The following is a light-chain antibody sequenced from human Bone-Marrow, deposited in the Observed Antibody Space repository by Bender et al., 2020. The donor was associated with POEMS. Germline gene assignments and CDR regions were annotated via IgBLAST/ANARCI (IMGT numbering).Light chain of an antibody. Sequence: QSALTQPASVSGSPGQSITISCSGTNSDVGNYNFVSWYQQYPGKAPKVMIYEVSKRPSGVSNRFSGSKSGNTASLTISGLQAEDEADYYCCSYAGNSLWVFGGGTKLTVL. CDR2: EVS. CDR3: CSYAGNSLWV. J-gene: IGLJ3*02. CDR1: NSDVGNYNF. V-gene: IGLV2-23*02.